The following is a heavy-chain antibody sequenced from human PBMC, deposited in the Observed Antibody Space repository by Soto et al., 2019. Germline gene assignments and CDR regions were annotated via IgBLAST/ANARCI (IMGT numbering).Heavy chain of an antibody. CDR1: GFIFSNYA. D-gene: IGHD3-9*01. CDR3: ARGFLPYFQCRDY. V-gene: IGHV3-30-3*01. J-gene: IGHJ4*02. Sequence: QVQLVESGGGVVQPGKSLRLSCAASGFIFSNYAMHWVRQAPGKGLEWVAVISYDGNNKYYADSVKGRFTISRDNSKNTLYLQMNSLRAEDTAVYYCARGFLPYFQCRDYWGQGTLVTVSS. CDR2: ISYDGNNK.